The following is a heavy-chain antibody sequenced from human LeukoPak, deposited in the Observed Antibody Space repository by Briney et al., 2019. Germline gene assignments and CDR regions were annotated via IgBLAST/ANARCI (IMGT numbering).Heavy chain of an antibody. CDR3: AREYVSGSYTGIDY. Sequence: ENLSPTASFSTFTTSVITSVLHSPGPPLVCLASISAYNSAYNGNTPCAKKLQGRVTMTTDTSTNTGYMELRSLRSDDTAVYYCAREYVSGSYTGIDYWGQGTLLTVSS. V-gene: IGHV1-18*01. CDR2: ISAYNSAYNGNT. D-gene: IGHD3-10*01. J-gene: IGHJ4*02. CDR1: FSTFTTSV.